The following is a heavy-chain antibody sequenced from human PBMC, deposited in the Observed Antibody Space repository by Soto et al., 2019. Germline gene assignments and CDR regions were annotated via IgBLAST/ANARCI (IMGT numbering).Heavy chain of an antibody. CDR2: INHSGNT. V-gene: IGHV4-34*01. J-gene: IGHJ4*01. Sequence: SETLSLTCAVYGVPFSGYYWSWIRQSPGKGLEWIGEINHSGNTNYNPSLKSRVTMLVDTSKNPFSLSLSSVTAADTAVYYCANLIVFHSSYYHDYWGHGTLVTVS. CDR1: GVPFSGYY. D-gene: IGHD1-26*01. CDR3: ANLIVFHSSYYHDY.